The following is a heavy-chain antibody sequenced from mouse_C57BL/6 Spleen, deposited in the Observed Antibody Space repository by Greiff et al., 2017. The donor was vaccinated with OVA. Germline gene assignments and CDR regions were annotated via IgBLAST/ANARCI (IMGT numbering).Heavy chain of an antibody. CDR1: GYSITSGYY. J-gene: IGHJ4*01. CDR3: ARGEVWDYDAMDY. D-gene: IGHD2-10*02. CDR2: ISYDGSN. Sequence: EVKLMESGPGLVKPSQSLSLPCSVPGYSITSGYYWNWIRQFPGNKLEWMGYISYDGSNNYNPSLKNRISITRDTSKNQFFLKLNSVTTEDTATYYCARGEVWDYDAMDYWGQGTSVTVSS. V-gene: IGHV3-6*01.